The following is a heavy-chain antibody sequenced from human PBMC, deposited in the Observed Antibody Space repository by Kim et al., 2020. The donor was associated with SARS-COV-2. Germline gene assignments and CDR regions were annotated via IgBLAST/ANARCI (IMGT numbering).Heavy chain of an antibody. CDR3: TKVHRIAERSFDS. J-gene: IGHJ4*02. V-gene: IGHV3-9*01. Sequence: GNADSVKVRFTIPRDNAKSSLYRQMNSLRADDTALYYCTKVHRIAERSFDSWGQGTLVTVSS. D-gene: IGHD6-13*01.